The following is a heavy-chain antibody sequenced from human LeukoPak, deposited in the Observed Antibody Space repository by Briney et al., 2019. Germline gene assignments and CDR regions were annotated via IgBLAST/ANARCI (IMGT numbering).Heavy chain of an antibody. Sequence: PSETLSLTCTVSGGSISSYYWSWIRQPPGKGLEWIGYIYYSGTTNYNPSLKSRVTILVDTSKNQFSLKVSSVAAADTAVYYYARDRYGGNSGEFDYWGQGTLVTVSS. D-gene: IGHD4-23*01. V-gene: IGHV4-59*01. CDR3: ARDRYGGNSGEFDY. CDR2: IYYSGTT. J-gene: IGHJ4*02. CDR1: GGSISSYY.